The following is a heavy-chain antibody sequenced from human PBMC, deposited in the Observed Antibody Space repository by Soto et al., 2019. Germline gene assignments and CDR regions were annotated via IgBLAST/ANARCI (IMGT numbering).Heavy chain of an antibody. CDR2: FSGSGGST. Sequence: EVQLLESGGGLVQPGGSLRLSCAASGFTFSSYAMSWVRQAPGKGLEWVAAFSGSGGSTYYEDSVKGRFTISRDKPKNTLYLRMNRLRAEDTDVYYCAQGLDDCGEYVFCFEFWGQGTLVTVSS. V-gene: IGHV3-23*01. CDR3: AQGLDDCGEYVFCFEF. CDR1: GFTFSSYA. D-gene: IGHD4-17*01. J-gene: IGHJ4*03.